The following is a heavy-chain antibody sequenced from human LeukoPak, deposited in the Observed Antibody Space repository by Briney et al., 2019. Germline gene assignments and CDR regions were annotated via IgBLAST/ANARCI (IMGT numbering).Heavy chain of an antibody. D-gene: IGHD6-6*01. CDR2: LGISGDYA. Sequence: GGSLRLSCVASGFTLSSYAVSWVRQAPGKGLQWVSSLGISGDYAWYAGSVRGRFTISRDSSKNTLYLQMNRLGAEDTAVYYCTKAGQLVPFDYWGQGTLVTVSS. J-gene: IGHJ4*02. V-gene: IGHV3-23*01. CDR3: TKAGQLVPFDY. CDR1: GFTLSSYA.